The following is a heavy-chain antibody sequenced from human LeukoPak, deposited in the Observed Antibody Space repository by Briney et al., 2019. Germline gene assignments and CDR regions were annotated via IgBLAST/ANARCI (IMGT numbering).Heavy chain of an antibody. J-gene: IGHJ4*02. CDR3: AIGKSPYFDWYLGFFDY. CDR1: SFTFTTY. Sequence: GGSLRLSRSTSSFTFTTYITRVRQPQGKGLKCVSSISSTSSYIYYAGSVKGRFTISRDNAKNTLYLQMISLRADDTAVDYCAIGKSPYFDWYLGFFDYWGQGTLVTVSS. CDR2: ISSTSSYI. V-gene: IGHV3-21*01. D-gene: IGHD3-9*01.